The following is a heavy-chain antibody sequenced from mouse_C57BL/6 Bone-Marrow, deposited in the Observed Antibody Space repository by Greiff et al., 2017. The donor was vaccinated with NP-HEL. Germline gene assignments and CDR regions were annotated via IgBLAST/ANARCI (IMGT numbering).Heavy chain of an antibody. V-gene: IGHV1-63*01. Sequence: VQLQQSGAELVRPGTSVKMSCKASGYTFTNYWIGWAKQRPGHGLEWIGDIYPGGGYTNYNEKFKGKATLTADKSSSTAYMQFSSLTSEDSAIYYCARSGTTVVAHYYAMDYWGQGTSVTVSS. J-gene: IGHJ4*01. CDR1: GYTFTNYW. CDR3: ARSGTTVVAHYYAMDY. D-gene: IGHD1-1*01. CDR2: IYPGGGYT.